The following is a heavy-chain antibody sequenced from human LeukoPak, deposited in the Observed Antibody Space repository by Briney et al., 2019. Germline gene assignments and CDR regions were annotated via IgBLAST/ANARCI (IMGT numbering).Heavy chain of an antibody. CDR1: GFTFSNYG. J-gene: IGHJ4*02. Sequence: GGSLRLSCAASGFTFSNYGMNWVRQAPGKGLEWVSGIGDSGRSTYYADSVKGRFTISRDNSKNTLYLQMNSLRAEDTALYYCAKDGYTEWLGLYYFDYWGQGTLVTVSS. D-gene: IGHD6-19*01. V-gene: IGHV3-23*01. CDR3: AKDGYTEWLGLYYFDY. CDR2: IGDSGRST.